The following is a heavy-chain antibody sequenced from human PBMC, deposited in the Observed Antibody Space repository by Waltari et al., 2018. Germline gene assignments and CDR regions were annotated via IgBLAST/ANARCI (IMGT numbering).Heavy chain of an antibody. J-gene: IGHJ4*02. CDR2: ISGGGGST. V-gene: IGHV3-23*01. D-gene: IGHD3-22*01. CDR1: GFTFSNYA. CDR3: AKDSGGYYYDSSGYYPMDH. Sequence: EVQLLESGGGLVQRGGSLRLSCAASGFTFSNYAMNWVRQAPGKGREWVSAISGGGGSTYYADSVKGRFTISRDNSKNTVYLQMNSLRAEDTALYYCAKDSGGYYYDSSGYYPMDHWGQGTLVTVSS.